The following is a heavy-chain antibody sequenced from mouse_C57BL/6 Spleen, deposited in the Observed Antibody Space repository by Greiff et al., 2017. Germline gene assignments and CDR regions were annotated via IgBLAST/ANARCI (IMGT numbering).Heavy chain of an antibody. CDR2: IYPGSGST. CDR3: AREDMGDGPPWFAY. J-gene: IGHJ3*01. Sequence: VQLQQPGAELVKPGASVKMSCKASGYTFTSYWITWVKQRPGQGLEWIGDIYPGSGSTNYNEKFKSKATLTVDTSSSTAYMQLSSLTSEDSAVYYCAREDMGDGPPWFAYGGQGTLVTGSA. V-gene: IGHV1-55*01. CDR1: GYTFTSYW. D-gene: IGHD1-1*02.